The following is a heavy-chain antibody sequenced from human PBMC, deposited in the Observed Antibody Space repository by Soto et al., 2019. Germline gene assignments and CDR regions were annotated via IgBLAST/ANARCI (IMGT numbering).Heavy chain of an antibody. D-gene: IGHD2-15*01. J-gene: IGHJ6*03. CDR3: ARESNHCSGGSCYYYYMDV. V-gene: IGHV4-31*03. Sequence: SETLSLTCTVSGGSISSGGYYWSWIRQDPGKGLEWIGYIYYSGSTYYNPSLKSRVTISVDTSKNQFSLKLSSVTAADTAVYYCARESNHCSGGSCYYYYMDVWGKGTTVTV. CDR1: GGSISSGGYY. CDR2: IYYSGST.